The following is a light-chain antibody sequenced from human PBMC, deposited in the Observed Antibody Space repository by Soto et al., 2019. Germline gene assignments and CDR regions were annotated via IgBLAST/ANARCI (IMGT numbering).Light chain of an antibody. J-gene: IGLJ2*01. CDR2: DVT. CDR1: SSDVGGYNY. CDR3: SSYGGDNNVV. Sequence: QSALTQPPSASGSPGQSVTISCTGTSSDVGGYNYVSWYQQHPGKVPKLMIYDVTKRPSGVPERFSGSKSGNTASLTVSGPQTEDEDDYYCSSYGGDNNVVFGGGTKLTVL. V-gene: IGLV2-8*01.